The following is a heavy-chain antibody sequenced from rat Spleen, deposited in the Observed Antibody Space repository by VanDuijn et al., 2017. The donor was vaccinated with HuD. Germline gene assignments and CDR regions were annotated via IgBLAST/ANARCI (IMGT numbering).Heavy chain of an antibody. J-gene: IGHJ2*01. CDR2: ISPSGGST. Sequence: EVQLVESGGGSVQPGRSLKLSCAASGFSFSDYHMTWVRQAPTKGLEWVASISPSGGSTYYRDSVKGRFTISRDNAKSTLYLQMNSLRSEDTATYYCTRENYYSGEYWGQGVRVTVSS. V-gene: IGHV5-27*01. CDR3: TRENYYSGEY. D-gene: IGHD1-1*01. CDR1: GFSFSDYH.